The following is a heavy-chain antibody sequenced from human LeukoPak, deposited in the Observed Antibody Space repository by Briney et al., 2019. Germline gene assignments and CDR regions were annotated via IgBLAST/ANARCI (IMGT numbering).Heavy chain of an antibody. CDR1: GFTFSSYS. Sequence: GGSLRLSCAASGFTFSSYSMNWVRQAPGKGLEWVSSISSSSSYIYYADSVKGRFTISRDNAKNSLYLQMNSLRDEDTAVYYCARVRSGYHLDYWGQGTLVTVSS. CDR3: ARVRSGYHLDY. V-gene: IGHV3-21*01. J-gene: IGHJ4*02. D-gene: IGHD3-22*01. CDR2: ISSSSSYI.